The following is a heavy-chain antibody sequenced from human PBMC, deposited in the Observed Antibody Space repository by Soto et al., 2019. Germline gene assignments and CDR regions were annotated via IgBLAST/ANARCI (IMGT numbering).Heavy chain of an antibody. V-gene: IGHV3-30-3*01. J-gene: IGHJ4*02. D-gene: IGHD4-17*01. CDR3: ARAFDGDPLDY. CDR2: ISYDGSNK. Sequence: QVQLVESGGGVVQPGRSLRLSCAASGFTFSSYAMRWVRQAPGKGLEWVAVISYDGSNKYYADSVKGRFTISRDNSKNTLYLQMNSLRAEDTAVYYCARAFDGDPLDYWGQETLVTVSS. CDR1: GFTFSSYA.